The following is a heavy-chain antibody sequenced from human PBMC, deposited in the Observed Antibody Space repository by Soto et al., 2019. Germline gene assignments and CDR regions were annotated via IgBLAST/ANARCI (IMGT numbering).Heavy chain of an antibody. Sequence: ASVKVSCKASGYTFTGHYIHWVRQAPEQGPEWMGEIGPESGATRYAQKFQGRVTMTRDTSITTVYMELKNLSPDGTAVYYCGRGRSGQIVVFYWGQGTPVTVSS. V-gene: IGHV1-2*02. D-gene: IGHD1-26*01. J-gene: IGHJ4*02. CDR3: GRGRSGQIVVFY. CDR1: GYTFTGHY. CDR2: IGPESGAT.